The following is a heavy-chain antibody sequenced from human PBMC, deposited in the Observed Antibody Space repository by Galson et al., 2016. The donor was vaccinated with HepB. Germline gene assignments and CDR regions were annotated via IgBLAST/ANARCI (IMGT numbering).Heavy chain of an antibody. Sequence: ETLSLTCTVSGGSISSSSYYWGWIRQPPGKGLEWIGSIYYSGSTYYNPSLESRVTISVDTSKKQVSLKLRSVTAADTAVYWCAGHVISMVQGGPYWFDPWGQGTLATVSS. V-gene: IGHV4-39*01. CDR3: AGHVISMVQGGPYWFDP. CDR1: GGSISSSSYY. J-gene: IGHJ5*02. CDR2: IYYSGST. D-gene: IGHD3-10*01.